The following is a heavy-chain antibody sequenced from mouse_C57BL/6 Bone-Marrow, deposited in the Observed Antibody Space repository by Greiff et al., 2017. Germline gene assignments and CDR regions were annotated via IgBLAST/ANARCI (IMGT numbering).Heavy chain of an antibody. J-gene: IGHJ1*03. CDR3: ARPYYSNYWYFDV. CDR2: IYPGSGST. V-gene: IGHV1-55*01. CDR1: GYTFTSYW. D-gene: IGHD2-5*01. Sequence: VQLPQPGAELVKPGASVKMSCKASGYTFTSYWITWVKQRPGQGLEWIGDIYPGSGSTNYNEQFKSKATLTVDTSSSTAYMQLSSLTSEDSAVYYCARPYYSNYWYFDVWGTGTTVTVSS.